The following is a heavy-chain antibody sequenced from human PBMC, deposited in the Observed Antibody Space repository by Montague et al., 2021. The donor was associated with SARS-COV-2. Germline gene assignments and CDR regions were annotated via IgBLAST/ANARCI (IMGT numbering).Heavy chain of an antibody. CDR1: GGSISSANYY. J-gene: IGHJ4*02. D-gene: IGHD1-26*01. V-gene: IGHV4-31*03. CDR3: ASQSGSYYNYFDL. Sequence: TLSLTCTVSGGSISSANYYWSWIRRHPGKGLEFIGYIYYSWSSFYNPSLKSRLTISVDTSKNRFSLRLSSVTAADTAIYFCASQSGSYYNYFDLWGQGTLVTVSS. CDR2: IYYSWSS.